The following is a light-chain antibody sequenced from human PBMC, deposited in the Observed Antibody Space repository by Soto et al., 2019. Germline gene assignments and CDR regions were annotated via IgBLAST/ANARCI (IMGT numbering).Light chain of an antibody. CDR1: QSISSW. CDR2: DAS. CDR3: QQYNSYLIT. J-gene: IGKJ5*01. V-gene: IGKV1-5*01. Sequence: DIRMTQSPSTLSASVGDRVTITCRASQSISSWLAWYQQKPGKAPKLLIYDASSLESGVPSRFRGSGSGTEFTLTISSLQPDDFATYYCQQYNSYLITFGQGTRLEIK.